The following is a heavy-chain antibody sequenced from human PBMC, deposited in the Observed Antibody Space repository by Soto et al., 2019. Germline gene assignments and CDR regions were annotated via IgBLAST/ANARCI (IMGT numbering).Heavy chain of an antibody. CDR3: ARDCAVDTAMVTGNIAARPDGYYGMDV. J-gene: IGHJ6*02. CDR2: IYYSGST. CDR1: GGSISSGGYY. Sequence: QVQLQESGPGLVKPSQTLSLTCTVSGGSISSGGYYWSWIRQHPGKGLEWIGYIYYSGSTYYNPSLKSRVTISVDTSKNQFSLKLSSVTAADTAVYYCARDCAVDTAMVTGNIAARPDGYYGMDVWGQGTTVTVSS. D-gene: IGHD5-18*01. V-gene: IGHV4-31*03.